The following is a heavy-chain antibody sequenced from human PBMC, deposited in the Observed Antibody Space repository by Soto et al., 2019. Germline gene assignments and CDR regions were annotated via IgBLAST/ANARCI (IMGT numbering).Heavy chain of an antibody. V-gene: IGHV3-21*01. Sequence: EVQLVESGGGLVEPGGSLRLSCAPSGSTFSSYSMNWVRQAPGKGLEWVSSISSGSHYIYYAESVRGRFTISRDNAKSSLYLQMNSLRADDTAVYYRARNQNPSSKTHGMDVWGQGATVTVSS. J-gene: IGHJ6*02. CDR2: ISSGSHYI. CDR1: GSTFSSYS. CDR3: ARNQNPSSKTHGMDV.